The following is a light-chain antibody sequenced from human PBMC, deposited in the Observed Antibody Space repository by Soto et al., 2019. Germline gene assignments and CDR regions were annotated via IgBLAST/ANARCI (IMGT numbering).Light chain of an antibody. Sequence: DIQMTQSPSAMSASVGDRVIITCRSSQPISNYLAWFQQKPGQAPKRLIYAASTLQSGVPSRFSGSGSGTEFSLTIDTLEPEDFATYYCQQYYTYPTFGPGTKVDIK. V-gene: IGKV1-17*03. CDR2: AAS. CDR3: QQYYTYPT. CDR1: QPISNY. J-gene: IGKJ3*01.